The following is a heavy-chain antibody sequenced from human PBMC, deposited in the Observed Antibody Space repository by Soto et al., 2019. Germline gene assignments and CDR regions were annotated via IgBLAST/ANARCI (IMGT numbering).Heavy chain of an antibody. Sequence: GESLKISCKGSGYSFTSYWISWVRQMPGKGLEWMGRIDPSDSYTNYSPSFQGHVTISADKSISTAYLQWSRLKASDTAIYYCARLWDRGGRLYYSDSSGYRRLIYMDYYNSYGMDVWGQGTTVTVSS. J-gene: IGHJ6*02. CDR2: IDPSDSYT. V-gene: IGHV5-10-1*01. D-gene: IGHD3-22*01. CDR1: GYSFTSYW. CDR3: ARLWDRGGRLYYSDSSGYRRLIYMDYYNSYGMDV.